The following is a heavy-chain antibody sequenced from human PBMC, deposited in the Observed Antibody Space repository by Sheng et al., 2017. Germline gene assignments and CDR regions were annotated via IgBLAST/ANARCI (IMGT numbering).Heavy chain of an antibody. CDR2: INPGGGTT. V-gene: IGHV1-46*01. D-gene: IGHD3-22*01. J-gene: IGHJ3*02. Sequence: QVQLVQSGAEVKKPGASVKVSCKASGYTFTSHYIHWVRQAPGQGFEWMGIINPGGGTTTYAQKFQGRVTMTRDSSTSTVYMELSSLRSEDTAVYYCARSFGYYSDSSSYSRAFDIWGQGTMVTVSS. CDR1: GYTFTSHY. CDR3: ARSFGYYSDSSSYSRAFDI.